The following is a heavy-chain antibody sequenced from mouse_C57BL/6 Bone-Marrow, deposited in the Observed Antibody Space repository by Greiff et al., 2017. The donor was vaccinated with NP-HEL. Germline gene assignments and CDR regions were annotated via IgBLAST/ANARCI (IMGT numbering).Heavy chain of an antibody. CDR1: GYTFTDYY. J-gene: IGHJ4*01. V-gene: IGHV1-19*01. CDR3: AREGEWAMDY. CDR2: INPYNGGT. Sequence: VQLQQSGPVLVKPGASVKMSCKASGYTFTDYYMNWVKQSHGKSLEWIGVINPYNGGTSYNQKFKGKATLTVDKSSSTAYMELNSLTSEDSAVYYCAREGEWAMDYWGQGTSVTVSS.